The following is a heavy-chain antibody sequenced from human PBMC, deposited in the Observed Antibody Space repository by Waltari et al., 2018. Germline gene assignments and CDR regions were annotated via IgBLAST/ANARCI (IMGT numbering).Heavy chain of an antibody. CDR3: ARGSRQSDY. Sequence: EVQLVESGGYFVQPGGSLRLSCAASGFTFSRDWTSWVRQAPGKGLVWVAKINRDGSEKYHVESVKGRFTISRDNAKNSLYLQMNSLRGEDTAVYYCARGSRQSDYWGQGTLVTVSS. CDR2: INRDGSEK. CDR1: GFTFSRDW. V-gene: IGHV3-7*03. J-gene: IGHJ4*02.